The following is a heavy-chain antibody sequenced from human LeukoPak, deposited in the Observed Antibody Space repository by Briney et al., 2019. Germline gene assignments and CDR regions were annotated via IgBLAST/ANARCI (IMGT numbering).Heavy chain of an antibody. J-gene: IGHJ4*02. CDR2: ISGSGTTM. CDR3: AREGVSTVTSILVVISFDY. CDR1: GFTFSTYS. Sequence: GGSLRLSCAVSGFTFSTYSMNWVRQAPGKGLEWVSYISGSGTTMYYADSVKGRSTISRDNAKNSLYLQMNSLRPEDTAIYYCAREGVSTVTSILVVISFDYWGQGALVTVSS. D-gene: IGHD3-22*01. V-gene: IGHV3-48*04.